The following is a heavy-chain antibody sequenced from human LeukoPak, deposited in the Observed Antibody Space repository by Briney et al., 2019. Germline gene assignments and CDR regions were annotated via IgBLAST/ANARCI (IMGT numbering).Heavy chain of an antibody. V-gene: IGHV4-39*01. CDR2: TYYSGST. Sequence: PSETLSLTCTVSGGSISNSSYYWGWIRQPPGKGLEWIGSTYYSGSTYYNPSLKSRVTISVDTSRNQFSLKLSSVTAADTAVYYCARLRSTTGTTPYFDYWGQGTLVTVSS. J-gene: IGHJ4*02. CDR1: GGSISNSSYY. CDR3: ARLRSTTGTTPYFDY. D-gene: IGHD1-1*01.